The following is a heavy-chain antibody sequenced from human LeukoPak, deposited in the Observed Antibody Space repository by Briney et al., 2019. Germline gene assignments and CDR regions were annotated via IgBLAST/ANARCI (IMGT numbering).Heavy chain of an antibody. D-gene: IGHD3-16*01. CDR3: AREGERGSYGPSYYYYMDV. Sequence: ASVKVSCKASGYTFISYGISWVRQAPGQGPEWMGWISGYTGNTKYAQQFQGRVTMTTDTSTSTAYMELRSLRSEDTAVYYCAREGERGSYGPSYYYYMDVWGKGTTVTVSS. CDR2: ISGYTGNT. V-gene: IGHV1-18*01. J-gene: IGHJ6*03. CDR1: GYTFISYG.